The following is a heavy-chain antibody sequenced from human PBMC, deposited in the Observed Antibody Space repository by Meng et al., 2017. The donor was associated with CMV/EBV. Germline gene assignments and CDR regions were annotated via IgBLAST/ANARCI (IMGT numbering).Heavy chain of an antibody. CDR3: ATSSVEVMIYAGLDY. D-gene: IGHD2/OR15-2a*01. V-gene: IGHV1-2*02. J-gene: IGHJ4*02. Sequence: SGSTFTGYYIPWARQAPGQGLEWMGWINPASGDTILAQKFQGRVTMTRDTSLPTAYMELNRLRSDDTAVYYCATSSVEVMIYAGLDYWGQGTLVTVSS. CDR2: INPASGDT. CDR1: GSTFTGYY.